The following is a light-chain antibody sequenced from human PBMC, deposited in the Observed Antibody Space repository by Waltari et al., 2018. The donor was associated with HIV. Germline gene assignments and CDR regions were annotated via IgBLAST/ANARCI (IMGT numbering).Light chain of an antibody. J-gene: IGLJ2*01. V-gene: IGLV2-23*02. CDR1: HSDVGNYNL. Sequence: QSALTQPASVSGSPGQSITISCPETHSDVGNYNLVSWYQQYKGQAPTLLIYGVTKRPSGVSSRFSGSKSGNTASLTISGLQAEDEAKYYCCLYGNSDTFVLFGGGTRVT. CDR3: CLYGNSDTFVL. CDR2: GVT.